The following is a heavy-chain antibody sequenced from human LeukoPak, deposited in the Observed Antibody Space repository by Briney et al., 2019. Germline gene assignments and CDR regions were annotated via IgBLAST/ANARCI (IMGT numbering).Heavy chain of an antibody. Sequence: GGSLRLSCAASGFTFSSYAMSWVRQAPGKGLEWVSAISHSGGSTYNADSVKGRFTVSRDNSKNTLYLQMNSLRAEDTAVYYCAKQASSHLEAYFDYWGQGTLVTVSS. J-gene: IGHJ4*02. CDR1: GFTFSSYA. V-gene: IGHV3-23*01. CDR3: AKQASSHLEAYFDY. CDR2: ISHSGGST. D-gene: IGHD6-13*01.